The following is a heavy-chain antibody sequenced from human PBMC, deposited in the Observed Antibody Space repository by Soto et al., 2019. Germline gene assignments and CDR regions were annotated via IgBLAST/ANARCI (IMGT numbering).Heavy chain of an antibody. J-gene: IGHJ3*02. D-gene: IGHD3-10*01. CDR3: ARDPWGGAVDAFDI. V-gene: IGHV1-3*01. CDR2: INGGNGNT. Sequence: QVQFVRSGAEVKKPGASVKVSCKASGYSFTNYGIHWVRQAPGQRLEWMGWINGGNGNTKYSQKFQGRVTITRDTSASTAYMELSSLRSEDTAVYYCARDPWGGAVDAFDIWGQGTMVSVSS. CDR1: GYSFTNYG.